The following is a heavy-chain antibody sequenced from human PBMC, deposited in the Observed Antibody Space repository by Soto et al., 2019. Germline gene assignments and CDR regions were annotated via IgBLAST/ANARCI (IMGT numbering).Heavy chain of an antibody. V-gene: IGHV1-3*01. CDR2: INAGNGNT. CDR3: APGVGGWKFDY. J-gene: IGHJ4*02. Sequence: ASVKVSCKASGYTFATYAIHWVRQAPGQRLEWMGWINAGNGNTKYSQKFQGRVALTTDTSATTAFMELNSLRPEDTAVYYCAPGVGGWKFDYWGQGTLVTVSS. CDR1: GYTFATYA. D-gene: IGHD6-19*01.